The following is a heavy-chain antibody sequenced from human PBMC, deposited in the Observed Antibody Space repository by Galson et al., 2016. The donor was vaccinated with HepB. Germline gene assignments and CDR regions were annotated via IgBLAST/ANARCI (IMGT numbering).Heavy chain of an antibody. J-gene: IGHJ3*01. CDR3: ARDRGPAAINDAFHL. CDR1: GGTFSNYG. D-gene: IGHD2-2*01. Sequence: SVKVSCKASGGTFSNYGFSWVRQAPGQGLEWMGGTIPIFHAPNYAQKFQGRVTISADTSTGTAYLELNSLRYEDTATYYCARDRGPAAINDAFHLWGQGTGVTVS. V-gene: IGHV1-69*06. CDR2: TIPIFHAP.